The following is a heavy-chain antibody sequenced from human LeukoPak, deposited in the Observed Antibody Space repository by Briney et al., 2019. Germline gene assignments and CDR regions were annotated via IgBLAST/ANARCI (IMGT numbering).Heavy chain of an antibody. D-gene: IGHD6-19*01. CDR3: AREEYSSGWCVY. V-gene: IGHV4-30-2*01. J-gene: IGHJ4*02. Sequence: SQTLSLTCTVSGGSISSGGYYWSWIRQPPGKGLEWIGYIYHSGSTYYNPSLKSRVTISVDRSKNQFSLKLSSVTAADTAVYYCAREEYSSGWCVYWGQGTLVTVSS. CDR1: GGSISSGGYY. CDR2: IYHSGST.